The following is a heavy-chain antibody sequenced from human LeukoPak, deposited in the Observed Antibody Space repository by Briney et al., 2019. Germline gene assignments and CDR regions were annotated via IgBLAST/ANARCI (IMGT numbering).Heavy chain of an antibody. CDR1: GGSISSYY. V-gene: IGHV4-4*07. CDR2: IYTSGST. D-gene: IGHD6-13*01. J-gene: IGHJ3*02. CDR3: ARDLRDSSSWSGPWTNAFDI. Sequence: SETLSLTCTVSGGSISSYYWSWIRQPAGKGLEWIGRIYTSGSTNYNPSLKSHVTMSVDTSKNQFSLKLSSVTAADTAVYYCARDLRDSSSWSGPWTNAFDIWGQGTMVTVSS.